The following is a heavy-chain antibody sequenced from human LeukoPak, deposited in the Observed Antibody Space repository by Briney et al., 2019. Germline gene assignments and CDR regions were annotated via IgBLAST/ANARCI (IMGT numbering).Heavy chain of an antibody. CDR3: ARQHWPDKFFDF. CDR1: GNTFSGSY. CDR2: IDPNSAGTNT. V-gene: IGHV1-2*02. J-gene: IGHJ4*02. Sequence: ASVRVSCKGSGNTFSGSYVHWERQAPDQGLEWMGWIDPNSAGTNTNYAQTFQDRVTFTRDASVSAAYMELSRLTTDDTAVYYCARQHWPDKFFDFWGQGTLVPV. D-gene: IGHD1-1*01.